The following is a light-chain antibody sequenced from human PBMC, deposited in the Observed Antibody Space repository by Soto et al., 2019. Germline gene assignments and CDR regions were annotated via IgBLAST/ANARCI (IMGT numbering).Light chain of an antibody. Sequence: QSVLTQPASVSGSPGQSITISCTGTSSDVGSYNLVSWYQQHPGKAPKLMIYEGSKRPSGVSNRFSGSKSGNTASLTISGLQAEDEADYYCCSYAGSSTVVFGGRTKLPVL. CDR3: CSYAGSSTVV. CDR2: EGS. J-gene: IGLJ2*01. V-gene: IGLV2-23*01. CDR1: SSDVGSYNL.